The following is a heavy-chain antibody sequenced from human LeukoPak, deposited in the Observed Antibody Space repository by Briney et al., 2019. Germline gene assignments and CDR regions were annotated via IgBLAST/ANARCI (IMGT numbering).Heavy chain of an antibody. CDR2: ISWNSGSI. D-gene: IGHD3-22*01. Sequence: PGRSLRLSCAASGFTFDDYAMHWGRQAPGKGLEWVSGISWNSGSIGYADSVKGRFTISRDNAKNSLYLQMNSLRAEDTALYYCAKGLSFSGSLDYWGQGTLVTVSS. J-gene: IGHJ4*02. V-gene: IGHV3-9*01. CDR1: GFTFDDYA. CDR3: AKGLSFSGSLDY.